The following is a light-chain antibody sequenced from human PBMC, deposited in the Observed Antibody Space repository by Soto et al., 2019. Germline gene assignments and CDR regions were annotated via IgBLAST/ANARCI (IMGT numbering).Light chain of an antibody. Sequence: QSALIQPASVSGSPRQSITISCTGTSRDIGTYDLVSWYQQHPGKVPKLIIYEVTKRPSGVSSRFSGSKSGTTASLTISGLQAEDEADYYCCSYAGYTTYVFGSGTKVTVL. CDR2: EVT. CDR1: SRDIGTYDL. CDR3: CSYAGYTTYV. V-gene: IGLV2-23*02. J-gene: IGLJ1*01.